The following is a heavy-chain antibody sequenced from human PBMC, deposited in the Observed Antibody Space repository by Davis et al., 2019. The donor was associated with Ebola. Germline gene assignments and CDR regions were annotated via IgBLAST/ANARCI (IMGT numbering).Heavy chain of an antibody. Sequence: ASVKVSCKASGYSFPTSCISWVRQAPGQGLEWMGWISAYNGNTNYAQKLQGRVTMTTDTSTSTAYMELRSLRSDDTAVYYCARDYGGHGPGFDYWGQGTLVNVSS. CDR3: ARDYGGHGPGFDY. CDR2: ISAYNGNT. V-gene: IGHV1-18*01. CDR1: GYSFPTSC. D-gene: IGHD4-23*01. J-gene: IGHJ4*02.